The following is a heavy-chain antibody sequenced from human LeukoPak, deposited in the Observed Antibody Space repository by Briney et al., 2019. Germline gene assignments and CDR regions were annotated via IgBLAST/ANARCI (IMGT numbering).Heavy chain of an antibody. J-gene: IGHJ3*02. V-gene: IGHV4-39*07. Sequence: SETLSLTCTVSDGSISSATYYWGWIRQSPNKGLDWIGSFFYTGSTYYSPSLKSRVTISVDTSENQLSLKLSSVTAADTAVYYCASKISYDAFDIWGQGTMVTVSS. D-gene: IGHD2/OR15-2a*01. CDR3: ASKISYDAFDI. CDR1: DGSISSATYY. CDR2: FFYTGST.